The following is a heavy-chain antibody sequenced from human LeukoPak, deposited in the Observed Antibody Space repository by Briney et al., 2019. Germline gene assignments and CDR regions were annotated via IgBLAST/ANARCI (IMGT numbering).Heavy chain of an antibody. Sequence: SETLSLTCTVSGGSISSYYWSWVRQPAGNGLEWIGRIYTSGSTNYNPSLKSRVTMSVDTSKNQFSLKLSSVTAADTAVYYCARGTSHCSSTSCYPAFDIWGQGTMVTVSS. CDR2: IYTSGST. CDR1: GGSISSYY. V-gene: IGHV4-4*07. J-gene: IGHJ3*02. CDR3: ARGTSHCSSTSCYPAFDI. D-gene: IGHD2-2*01.